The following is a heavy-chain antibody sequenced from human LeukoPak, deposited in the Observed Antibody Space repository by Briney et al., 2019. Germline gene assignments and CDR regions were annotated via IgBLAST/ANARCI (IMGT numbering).Heavy chain of an antibody. CDR2: IWYDGSNK. Sequence: GGSLRLSCAASGFTFSSYGMHWVRQAPGKGLEWVAVIWYDGSNKYYADSVKGRFTISRDNSKNTLYLQMNSLRAEDTAVYYCARDGPYYYGSGSYYNEPFPFDYWGQGTLVTVSS. CDR1: GFTFSSYG. CDR3: ARDGPYYYGSGSYYNEPFPFDY. J-gene: IGHJ4*02. D-gene: IGHD3-10*01. V-gene: IGHV3-33*01.